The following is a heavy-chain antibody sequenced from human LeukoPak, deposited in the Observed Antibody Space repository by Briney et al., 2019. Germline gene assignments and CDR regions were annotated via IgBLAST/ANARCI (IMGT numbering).Heavy chain of an antibody. CDR3: ARGPTSRGVAFDY. CDR2: IYTSGST. J-gene: IGHJ4*02. CDR1: GGSITIYY. Sequence: SETLSLTCTVSGGSITIYYWSWIRQPAGKGLEWIGRIYTSGSTNYNPSLKSRVTMSVDTSKNQFSLTLNSVTAADTAVYYCARGPTSRGVAFDYRGQGTLVTVSS. D-gene: IGHD2-15*01. V-gene: IGHV4-4*07.